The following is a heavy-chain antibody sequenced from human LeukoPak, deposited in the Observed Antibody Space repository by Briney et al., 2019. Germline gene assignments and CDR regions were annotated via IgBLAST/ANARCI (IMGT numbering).Heavy chain of an antibody. Sequence: SETLSLTCAVYGGSFSGYYWSWIRQPPGKGLEWIGEINHSGSTNHNPSLKSRVTISVDTSKNQFSLKLSSVTAADTALYYCARRIVVVPAAIRNGDAFDIWGQGTMVTVSS. CDR1: GGSFSGYY. CDR2: INHSGST. V-gene: IGHV4-34*01. D-gene: IGHD2-2*01. J-gene: IGHJ3*02. CDR3: ARRIVVVPAAIRNGDAFDI.